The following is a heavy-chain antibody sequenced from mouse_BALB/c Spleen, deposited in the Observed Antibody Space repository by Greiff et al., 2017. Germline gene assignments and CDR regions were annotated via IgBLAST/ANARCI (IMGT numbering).Heavy chain of an antibody. D-gene: IGHD2-14*01. CDR2: IDPFNGGT. CDR1: GYSFTSYY. V-gene: IGHV1S135*01. Sequence: EVQLVESGPELMKPGASVKISCKASGYSFTSYYMHWVKQSHGKSLEWIGYIDPFNGGTSYNQKFKGKATLTVDKSSSTAYMHLSSLTSEDSAVYYCARGEVRGYFDVWGEGTTVTVSS. J-gene: IGHJ1*01. CDR3: ARGEVRGYFDV.